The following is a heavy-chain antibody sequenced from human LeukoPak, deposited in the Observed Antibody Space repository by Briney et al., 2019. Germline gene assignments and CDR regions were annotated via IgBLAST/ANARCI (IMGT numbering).Heavy chain of an antibody. CDR2: ISSSSSYI. D-gene: IGHD1-26*01. V-gene: IGHV3-21*01. J-gene: IGHJ4*02. CDR1: GFTFSSYS. CDR3: ARGSFPRGYFDY. Sequence: RPGGSLRLSCAASGFTFSSYSMSWVRQAPGKGLEWVSSISSSSSYIYYADSVKGRFTISRDNAKNSLYLQMNSLRAEDTAVYYCARGSFPRGYFDYWGQGTLVTVSS.